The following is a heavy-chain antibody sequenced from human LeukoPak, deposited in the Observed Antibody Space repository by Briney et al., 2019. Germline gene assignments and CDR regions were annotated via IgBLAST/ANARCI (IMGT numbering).Heavy chain of an antibody. D-gene: IGHD1-1*01. V-gene: IGHV4-4*02. J-gene: IGHJ4*02. CDR1: GGSISSNNW. Sequence: SGALFLTFAVSGGSISSNNWWGWVRQPPGKGLGWIGEIYHSGSPNYNPSLKSRVTISVDKSRNHFSLNLSSVTAADTAVYYCARVNINNWHSCDYWGQGTLVTVSS. CDR3: ARVNINNWHSCDY. CDR2: IYHSGSP.